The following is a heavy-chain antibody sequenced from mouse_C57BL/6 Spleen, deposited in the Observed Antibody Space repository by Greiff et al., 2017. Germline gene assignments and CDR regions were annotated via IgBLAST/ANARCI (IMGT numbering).Heavy chain of an antibody. J-gene: IGHJ2*01. Sequence: VQLQQSGPELVKPGASVKISCKASGYSFTGYYMNWVKQSPEKSLEWIGEINPSTGGTTYNQKFKAKATLTVDKSSSTAYMQLKSLTSEDSAVYYCARSRGVDYWGQGTTRTVSS. CDR2: INPSTGGT. CDR1: GYSFTGYY. CDR3: ARSRGVDY. V-gene: IGHV1-42*01.